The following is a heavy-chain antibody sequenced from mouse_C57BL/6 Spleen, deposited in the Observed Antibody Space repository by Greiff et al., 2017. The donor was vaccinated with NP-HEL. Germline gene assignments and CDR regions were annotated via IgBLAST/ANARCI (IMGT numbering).Heavy chain of an antibody. CDR1: GFTFSSYA. Sequence: EVMLVESGGGLVKPGGSLKLSCAASGFTFSSYAMSWVRKTPEKRLEWVATISDGGSYTYYPDNVKGRFTISRDNAKNNLYLQMSHLKSEDTAMYYCAREELPYYAMDYWGQGTSVTVSS. CDR2: ISDGGSYT. J-gene: IGHJ4*01. D-gene: IGHD1-1*01. CDR3: AREELPYYAMDY. V-gene: IGHV5-4*01.